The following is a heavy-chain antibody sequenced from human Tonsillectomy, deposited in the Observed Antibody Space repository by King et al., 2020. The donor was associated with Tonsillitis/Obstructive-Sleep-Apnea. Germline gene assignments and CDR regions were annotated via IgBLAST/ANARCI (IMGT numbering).Heavy chain of an antibody. CDR1: GGSISSYY. J-gene: IGHJ6*02. CDR2: IYYSGST. Sequence: VQLQESGPGLVKPSETLSLTCTVSGGSISSYYWSWIRQPPGKGLEWIGYIYYSGSTNYNPSLKSRVTISVDTSKNQFSXKLSSVTXADTAVXYCARLPGGGSGWARXXYYYYGMDVWGQGXTVTVSS. CDR3: ARLPGGGSGWARXXYYYYGMDV. V-gene: IGHV4-59*08. D-gene: IGHD6-19*01.